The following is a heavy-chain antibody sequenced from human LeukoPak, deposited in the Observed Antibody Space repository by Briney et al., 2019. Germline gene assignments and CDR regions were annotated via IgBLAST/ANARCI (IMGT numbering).Heavy chain of an antibody. J-gene: IGHJ4*02. CDR1: GGSISSYY. CDR2: IYYSGST. Sequence: SETLSLTCTVSGGSISSYYWSWVRQPPGKGLEWIGYIYYSGSTNYNPSLKSRVTISVDTSKNQFSRKLSSVTAADTAVYYCARDGGDPYCSSTSCYMGLDYWGQGTLVTVSS. V-gene: IGHV4-59*01. D-gene: IGHD2-2*02. CDR3: ARDGGDPYCSSTSCYMGLDY.